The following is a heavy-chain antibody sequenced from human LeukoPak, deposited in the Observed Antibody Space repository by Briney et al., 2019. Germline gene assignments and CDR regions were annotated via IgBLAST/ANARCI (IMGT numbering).Heavy chain of an antibody. Sequence: GGSLRLSCAASGFTFSSYIMNWVRQAPGKGLEWVSYISGSSSTVYYADSVKGRFTISRDNSKNTLYLQMNSLRAEDTAVYYCARPSSSWYYYYGMDVWGQGTTVTVSS. CDR1: GFTFSSYI. V-gene: IGHV3-48*01. CDR3: ARPSSSWYYYYGMDV. J-gene: IGHJ6*02. D-gene: IGHD6-13*01. CDR2: ISGSSSTV.